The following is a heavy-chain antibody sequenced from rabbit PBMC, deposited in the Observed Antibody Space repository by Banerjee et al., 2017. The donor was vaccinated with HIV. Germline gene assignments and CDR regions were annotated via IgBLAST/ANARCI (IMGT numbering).Heavy chain of an antibody. CDR1: GFSFSSRHY. CDR3: ARDINTGYRGFNL. Sequence: QSLEESGGDLVKPGASLTLTCTASGFSFSSRHYMCWVRQAPGKGLEWIACIYAGSSGSTHYASWAKGRFTISKTSSTTVTLQMTSLTAADTATYFCARDINTGYRGFNLWGPGTLVTVS. J-gene: IGHJ4*01. V-gene: IGHV1S40*01. CDR2: IYAGSSGST. D-gene: IGHD7-1*01.